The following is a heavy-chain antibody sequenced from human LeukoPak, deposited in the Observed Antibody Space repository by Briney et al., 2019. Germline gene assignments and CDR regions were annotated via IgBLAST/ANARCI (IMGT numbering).Heavy chain of an antibody. CDR2: ISYDGSNK. CDR1: GFTFSSYA. Sequence: PGGSLRLSCAAPGFTFSSYAMHWVRQAPGKGLEWVAVISYDGSNKYYADSVKGRFTISRDNSKNTLYLQMNSLRVEDTAVYYCAKVEYTGSYSWFDPWGQGTLVTVSS. D-gene: IGHD1-26*01. V-gene: IGHV3-30-3*01. J-gene: IGHJ5*02. CDR3: AKVEYTGSYSWFDP.